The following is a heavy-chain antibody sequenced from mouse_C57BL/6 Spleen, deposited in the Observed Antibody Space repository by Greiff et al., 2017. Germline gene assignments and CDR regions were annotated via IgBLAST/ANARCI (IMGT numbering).Heavy chain of an antibody. CDR3: AREENYYGSSLAY. CDR1: GYTFTSYW. CDR2: IHPNSGST. D-gene: IGHD1-1*01. J-gene: IGHJ3*01. V-gene: IGHV1-64*01. Sequence: QVQLQQPGAELVKPGASVKLSCKASGYTFTSYWMHWVKQRPGQGLEWIGMIHPNSGSTNYNEKFKSKATLTVDKSSSTAYMQLSSLTSEDSAVYYCAREENYYGSSLAYWGQGTLVTVSA.